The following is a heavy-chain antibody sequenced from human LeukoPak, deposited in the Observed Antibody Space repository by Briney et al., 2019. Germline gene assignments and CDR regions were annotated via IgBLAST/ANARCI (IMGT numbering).Heavy chain of an antibody. Sequence: PGGSLRLSCAASGFTFSSYAMSWVRQAPGKGLEWVSAISGSGGSTYYADSVKGRFTISRDNSKNTLYLQMNSLRAEDTAVYYCAKDPSPYYYGSGSPGYFQHWGQGTLVTVSS. J-gene: IGHJ1*01. CDR1: GFTFSSYA. V-gene: IGHV3-23*01. D-gene: IGHD3-10*01. CDR2: ISGSGGST. CDR3: AKDPSPYYYGSGSPGYFQH.